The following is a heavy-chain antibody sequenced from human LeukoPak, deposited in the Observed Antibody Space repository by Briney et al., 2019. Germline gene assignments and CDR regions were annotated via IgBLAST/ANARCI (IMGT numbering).Heavy chain of an antibody. CDR1: GYTFTGYY. CDR3: ARWGSVAEIRPDY. CDR2: ISAYNGNT. V-gene: IGHV1-18*04. Sequence: ASVKVSCKASGYTFTGYYMHWVRQAPGQGLEWMGWISAYNGNTNYAQKLQGRVTMTTDTSTSTAYMELRSLRSDDTAVYYCARWGSVAEIRPDYWGQGTLVTVSS. D-gene: IGHD6-19*01. J-gene: IGHJ4*02.